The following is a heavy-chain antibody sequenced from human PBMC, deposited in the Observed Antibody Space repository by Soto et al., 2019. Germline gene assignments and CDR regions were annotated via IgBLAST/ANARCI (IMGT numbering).Heavy chain of an antibody. J-gene: IGHJ3*02. Sequence: GSTNYNPSLKSRVTISVDTSKNQFSLKLSSVTAADTAVYYCARRYGQNAFDIWGQGTMVTVSS. CDR2: GST. V-gene: IGHV4-4*09. CDR3: ARRYGQNAFDI. D-gene: IGHD3-10*01.